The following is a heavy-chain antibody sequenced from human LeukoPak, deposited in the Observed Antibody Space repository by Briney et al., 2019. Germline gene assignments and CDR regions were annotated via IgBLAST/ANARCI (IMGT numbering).Heavy chain of an antibody. CDR2: IRFDGTNK. V-gene: IGHV3-30*02. Sequence: GGSLRLSCEVSGVTFRNYGMHWVRQAPGKGLEWVTSIRFDGTNKYYSESVQGRFIISRDKSKNTLYLQMDSLGVEDTALYYCAKASGVGDGYRYYMDVWGKGTTVTVSS. D-gene: IGHD5-24*01. J-gene: IGHJ6*03. CDR3: AKASGVGDGYRYYMDV. CDR1: GVTFRNYG.